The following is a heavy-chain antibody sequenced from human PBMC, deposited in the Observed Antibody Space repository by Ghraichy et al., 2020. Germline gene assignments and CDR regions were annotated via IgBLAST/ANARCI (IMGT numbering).Heavy chain of an antibody. D-gene: IGHD5-18*01. J-gene: IGHJ4*02. CDR1: GYTFIDYY. CDR3: ARVSHVDFAMVFEY. Sequence: ASVNVSCKASGYTFIDYYIHWVRQAPGQGLEWMGWINPNTGDTNYPQKFRGRVTMTRDTSISTAYMGLSRLTSDDTAVYYCARVSHVDFAMVFEYWGQGTLITVSS. CDR2: INPNTGDT. V-gene: IGHV1-2*02.